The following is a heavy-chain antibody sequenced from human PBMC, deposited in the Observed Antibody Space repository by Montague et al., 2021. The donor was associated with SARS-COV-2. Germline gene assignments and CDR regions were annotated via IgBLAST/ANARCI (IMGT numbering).Heavy chain of an antibody. CDR1: GGSISSYY. CDR2: IYYSGST. Sequence: SETLSLTCTVSGGSISSYYWSWIRQPPGKGLEWIGYIYYSGSTNYNPSLKSRVTISVDTSKNQFSLKLSSVTAADTAVYYCAGVPFVGRSFMNYYYGMDVWGQGTTVTVSS. J-gene: IGHJ6*02. D-gene: IGHD3-16*01. CDR3: AGVPFVGRSFMNYYYGMDV. V-gene: IGHV4-59*01.